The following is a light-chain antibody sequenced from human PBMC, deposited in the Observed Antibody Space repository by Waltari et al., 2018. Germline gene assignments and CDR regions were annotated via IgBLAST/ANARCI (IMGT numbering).Light chain of an antibody. CDR2: EVS. CDR1: SSDVGGYNY. CDR3: SSYAGSDNWV. Sequence: QSALTQPPSASGSPGQSVTISCTGTSSDVGGYNYVSWYQQHPGKAPKFMIHEVSNRQSGVPGRFSGSKSGNTAFLTVSGLQADDEADYYCSSYAGSDNWVFGGGTKLTVL. J-gene: IGLJ3*02. V-gene: IGLV2-8*01.